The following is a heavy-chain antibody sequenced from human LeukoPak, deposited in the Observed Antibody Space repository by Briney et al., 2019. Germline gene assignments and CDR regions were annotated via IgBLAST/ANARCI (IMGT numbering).Heavy chain of an antibody. J-gene: IGHJ4*02. Sequence: PGGSLRLSCAASGFTVDSNYLSWVRQAPGKGLEWVSTIYTGGNTYYAASVKGRFTISRDDSRNTLYLQMNSLRGDDTAVYYCAKDVGKWESLHFFDYWGQGTLVTVSS. CDR2: IYTGGNT. CDR1: GFTVDSNY. V-gene: IGHV3-53*01. D-gene: IGHD1-26*01. CDR3: AKDVGKWESLHFFDY.